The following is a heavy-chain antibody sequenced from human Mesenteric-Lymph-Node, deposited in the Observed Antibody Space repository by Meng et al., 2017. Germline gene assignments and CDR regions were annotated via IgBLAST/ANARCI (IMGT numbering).Heavy chain of an antibody. CDR1: GGSISSSNW. J-gene: IGHJ4*02. CDR3: ARDLGAYYYDSSGYDYVN. Sequence: SEILSLTCAVSGGSISSSNWWRWVRRPPGKGRGWIGSIYYSGSTYYNPSLKSRVTISVDTSKNQFSLKLSSVTAADTAVYYCARDLGAYYYDSSGYDYVNWGQGTLVTVSS. CDR2: IYYSGST. V-gene: IGHV4-4*02. D-gene: IGHD3-22*01.